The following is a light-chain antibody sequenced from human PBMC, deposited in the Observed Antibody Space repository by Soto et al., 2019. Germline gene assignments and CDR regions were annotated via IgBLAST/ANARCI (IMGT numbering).Light chain of an antibody. J-gene: IGKJ1*01. CDR3: QQYNGT. CDR2: KAS. Sequence: DIQMTQSPSTLSASVADRVTITCRASQGIGNWLAWYQQKPGKAPKLLNYKASNLESGVPSRFSGSGSGTEFTLTISSLQPDDFATYYCQQYNGTFGQGTKVEIK. V-gene: IGKV1-5*03. CDR1: QGIGNW.